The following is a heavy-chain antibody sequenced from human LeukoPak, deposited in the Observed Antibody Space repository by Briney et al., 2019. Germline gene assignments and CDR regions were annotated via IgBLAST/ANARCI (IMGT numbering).Heavy chain of an antibody. J-gene: IGHJ4*02. D-gene: IGHD3-22*01. CDR2: IYYSGST. V-gene: IGHV4-59*01. CDR1: GGSISSYY. CDR3: ARGSTYYYDSRGPFDY. Sequence: PSETLSLTCTVSGGSISSYYWSWIRQPPGKGLEWIGYIYYSGSTNYNPSLKSRVTISVDTSKNQFSLKLSSVTAADTAVYYCARGSTYYYDSRGPFDYWGQGTQVTVSS.